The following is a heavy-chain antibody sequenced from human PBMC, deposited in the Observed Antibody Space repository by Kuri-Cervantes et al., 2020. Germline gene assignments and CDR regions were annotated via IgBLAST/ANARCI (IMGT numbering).Heavy chain of an antibody. CDR1: GGSISSSNW. V-gene: IGHV4-4*02. D-gene: IGHD6-13*01. J-gene: IGHJ4*02. Sequence: SETLSLTCAVSGGSISSSNWWSWVRQPPGKGLEWIGRIYTSGSTNYSPSLKSRVTMSVDTSKNQFSLKLSSVTAADTAVYYCARDVAAAGLDYWGQGTLVTVSS. CDR2: IYTSGST. CDR3: ARDVAAAGLDY.